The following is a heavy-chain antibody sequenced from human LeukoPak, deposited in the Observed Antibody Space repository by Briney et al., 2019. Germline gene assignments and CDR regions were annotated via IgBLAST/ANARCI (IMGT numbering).Heavy chain of an antibody. CDR2: IYSGGST. Sequence: PGGSLRLSCAASGFTVSSNYMSWVRQAPGEGLEWVSVIYSGGSTYYADSVKGRFTISRDNSKNTLYLQMNSLRAEDTAVYYCARDRYCSGGSCYLGLFDYWGQGTLVTVSS. CDR3: ARDRYCSGGSCYLGLFDY. J-gene: IGHJ4*02. CDR1: GFTVSSNY. V-gene: IGHV3-66*01. D-gene: IGHD2-15*01.